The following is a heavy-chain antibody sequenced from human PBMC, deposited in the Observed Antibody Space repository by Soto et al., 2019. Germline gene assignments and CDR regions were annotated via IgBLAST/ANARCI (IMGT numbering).Heavy chain of an antibody. CDR3: ARDRPGIAAAGTGWFDP. J-gene: IGHJ5*02. D-gene: IGHD6-13*01. Sequence: PGGSLRLSCAASGFTFSSYWMSWVRQAPGKGLECVANIKQDGSEKYYVDSVKGRFTISRDNAKNSLYLQMNSLRAEDTAVYYCARDRPGIAAAGTGWFDPWGQGTLVTVSS. CDR1: GFTFSSYW. V-gene: IGHV3-7*01. CDR2: IKQDGSEK.